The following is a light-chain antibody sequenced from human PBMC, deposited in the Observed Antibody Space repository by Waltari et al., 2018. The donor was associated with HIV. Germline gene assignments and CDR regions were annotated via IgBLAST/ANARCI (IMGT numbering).Light chain of an antibody. V-gene: IGKV3-15*01. CDR3: QLYDDRPPGGIT. CDR1: QRGSSN. Sequence: DIVLTQSPAVLSVSPGERATLSCRASQRGSSNLAWYQLKAGQAPRLLIYGASNPATGIPARFSGGGSGTEFTLSISSLQSEDFAVYFCQLYDDRPPGGITFGQGTRLEIK. J-gene: IGKJ5*01. CDR2: GAS.